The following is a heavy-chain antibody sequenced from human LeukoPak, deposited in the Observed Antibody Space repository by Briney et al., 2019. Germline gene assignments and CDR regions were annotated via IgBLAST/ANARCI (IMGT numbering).Heavy chain of an antibody. D-gene: IGHD3-22*01. Sequence: GASVKVSCKASGYTFTGYYMHWVRQAPGQGLEWMGWINPNSGGTNYAQKFQGRVTMTRDTSISTAYMELSRLRSDDTAVYYCARSHPTESRWYYYDSSGHALDYWGQGTLVTVSS. CDR1: GYTFTGYY. V-gene: IGHV1-2*02. CDR2: INPNSGGT. CDR3: ARSHPTESRWYYYDSSGHALDY. J-gene: IGHJ4*02.